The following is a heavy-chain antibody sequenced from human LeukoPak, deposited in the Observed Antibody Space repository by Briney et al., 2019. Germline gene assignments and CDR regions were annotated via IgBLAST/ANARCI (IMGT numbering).Heavy chain of an antibody. CDR3: AIGRDFGERLSHRAFDI. D-gene: IGHD4-17*01. CDR2: ISYDGSNK. J-gene: IGHJ3*02. CDR1: GFTFSSYA. Sequence: PGRSLRLSCAASGFTFSSYAMHWVRQAPGKGLEWVAVISYDGSNKYYADSVKGRFTISRDNSKNTLYLQMNSLRSEDTAVYYCAIGRDFGERLSHRAFDIWGQGTMVTVSS. V-gene: IGHV3-30-3*01.